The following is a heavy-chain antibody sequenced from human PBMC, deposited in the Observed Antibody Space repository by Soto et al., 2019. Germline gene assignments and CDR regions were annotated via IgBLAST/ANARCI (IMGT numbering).Heavy chain of an antibody. CDR2: IIPIFGTA. Sequence: QVQLVQSGAEVKKSGSSVKVSCKASGGTFSSYAISWVRQAPGQGLEWMGGIIPIFGTANYAQKFQGRVTITADESTSTAYMELSSLRSEDTAVYYCATDKDILTGHGYGMDVWGQGTTVTVSS. CDR1: GGTFSSYA. D-gene: IGHD3-9*01. CDR3: ATDKDILTGHGYGMDV. J-gene: IGHJ6*02. V-gene: IGHV1-69*01.